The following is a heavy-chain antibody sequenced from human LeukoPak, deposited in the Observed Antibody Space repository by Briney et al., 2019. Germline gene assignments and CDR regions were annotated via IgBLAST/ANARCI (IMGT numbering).Heavy chain of an antibody. CDR2: INHSGST. CDR3: ARGHTTADY. Sequence: SETLSLTCAVYGGSFSSYYRSWIRQPPGKRLEWIGDINHSGSTNYNPSLKSRVTISVDTSKNQCSLKLSSVTAADTAVYYCARGHTTADYWGQGTLVTVSS. J-gene: IGHJ4*02. CDR1: GGSFSSYY. D-gene: IGHD4-17*01. V-gene: IGHV4-34*01.